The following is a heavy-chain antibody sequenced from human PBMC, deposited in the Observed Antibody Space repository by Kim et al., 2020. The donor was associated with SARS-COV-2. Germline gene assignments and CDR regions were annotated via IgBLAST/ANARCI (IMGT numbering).Heavy chain of an antibody. Sequence: GGSLRLSCAASGFTYSTYAMNWVRQAPGKGLEWVSAISGSGGSTYYADSVKGRFTISRDNSKNTLYLQMSPLRAEDTAVYYCAKSVTPYYYYYGMDVWGQGTSVTVSS. V-gene: IGHV3-23*01. CDR1: GFTYSTYA. CDR2: ISGSGGST. J-gene: IGHJ6*02. CDR3: AKSVTPYYYYYGMDV. D-gene: IGHD4-17*01.